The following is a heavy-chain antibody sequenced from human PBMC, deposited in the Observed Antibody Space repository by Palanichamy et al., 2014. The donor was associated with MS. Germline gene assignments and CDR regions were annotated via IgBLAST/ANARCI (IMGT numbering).Heavy chain of an antibody. Sequence: QVQLVQSGAEVKRPGASVKVSCKASGYSFSTYGITWVRQAPGQGPEWVGWISGHDGNTYYAQKLQGRVTMTTATSMTTAYMELRSLRSDDTAVYYCVRDPGEWELLRVPAMNAFDVWGQGTMVTVSS. CDR3: VRDPGEWELLRVPAMNAFDV. J-gene: IGHJ3*01. V-gene: IGHV1-18*01. CDR1: GYSFSTYG. CDR2: ISGHDGNT. D-gene: IGHD1-26*01.